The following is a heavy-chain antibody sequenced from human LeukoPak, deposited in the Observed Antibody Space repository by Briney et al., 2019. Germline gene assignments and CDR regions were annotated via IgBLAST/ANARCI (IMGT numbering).Heavy chain of an antibody. J-gene: IGHJ6*02. CDR1: GGTFSSYA. CDR3: ARAVDFWSGYSQQPNYYGMDV. D-gene: IGHD3-3*01. CDR2: IIPIFGTA. Sequence: GASVKVSCKASGGTFSSYAISWVRQAPGQGLEWMGGIIPIFGTANYAQKFQGRVTITADESTSTAYMELSSLRSEDTAVYYCARAVDFWSGYSQQPNYYGMDVWGQGTTVTVSS. V-gene: IGHV1-69*13.